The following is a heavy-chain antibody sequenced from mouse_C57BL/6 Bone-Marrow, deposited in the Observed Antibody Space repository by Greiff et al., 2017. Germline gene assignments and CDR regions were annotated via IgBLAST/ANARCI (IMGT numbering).Heavy chain of an antibody. CDR3: AIGTVVATNYAMDY. D-gene: IGHD1-1*01. CDR2: IHPSASDT. CDR1: GYTFTSYW. Sequence: QVQLQQPGAELVKPGASVKVSCKASGYTFTSYWMHWVKQRPVQGLEWIGRIHPSASDTNYTQKFKGKATLTVDKSSSTAYMQLSSLTSEDSAVYYCAIGTVVATNYAMDYWGQRTSVAVSS. V-gene: IGHV1-74*01. J-gene: IGHJ4*01.